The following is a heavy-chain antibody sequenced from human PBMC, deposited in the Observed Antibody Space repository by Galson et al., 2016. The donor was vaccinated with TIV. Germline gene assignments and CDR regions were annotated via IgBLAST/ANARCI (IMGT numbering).Heavy chain of an antibody. CDR3: ARGPYYYHSYMDV. J-gene: IGHJ6*03. CDR1: GGSISRHF. Sequence: SETLSLTCTISGGSISRHFWTWIRQPPGKPLEWIGYMYYIESSNYNPSLKSRVTISMDTSKNQFSLRLTSVTAADTAVYYCARGPYYYHSYMDVWGKGTTVTVSS. CDR2: MYYIESS. V-gene: IGHV4-59*11. D-gene: IGHD3-10*01.